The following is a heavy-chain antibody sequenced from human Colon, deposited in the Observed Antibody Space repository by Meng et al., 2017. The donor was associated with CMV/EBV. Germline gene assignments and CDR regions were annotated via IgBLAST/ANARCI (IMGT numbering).Heavy chain of an antibody. D-gene: IGHD1-26*01. V-gene: IGHV3-21*06. CDR3: ARDTTSGSYIHHYGMDV. CDR1: GFTFSSYS. Sequence: GGSLRLSCAASGFTFSSYSMNWVRQAPGKGLEWVSSISSSSSYIYYADSVKGRFTISRDNGKNLVYLQMNNLRAEDTAVYYCARDTTSGSYIHHYGMDVWGLGTTVTVSS. CDR2: ISSSSSYI. J-gene: IGHJ6*02.